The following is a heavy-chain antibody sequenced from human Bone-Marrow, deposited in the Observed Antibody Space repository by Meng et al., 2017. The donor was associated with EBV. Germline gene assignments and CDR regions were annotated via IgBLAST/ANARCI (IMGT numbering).Heavy chain of an antibody. CDR1: GGTFNSDA. J-gene: IGHJ4*02. V-gene: IGHV1-69*01. CDR2: LIPMSGAP. CDR3: ASESGRGFTPDY. Sequence: QVRVVQSGAEVKMPGSSVKVSCWTAGGTFNSDAVSWVRQAPGQGLEWMGGLIPMSGAPHYAQKFQGRVTITADESTSTHYMDLSNLRSDDTAMYYCASESGRGFTPDYWGQGTLVTVSS. D-gene: IGHD3-10*01.